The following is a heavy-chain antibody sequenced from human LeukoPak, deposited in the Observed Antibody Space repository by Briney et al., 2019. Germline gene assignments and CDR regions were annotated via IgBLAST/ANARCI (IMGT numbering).Heavy chain of an antibody. D-gene: IGHD6-6*01. CDR2: ISYDGGNK. J-gene: IGHJ6*03. CDR3: ARDGEEYSSSSGYYYMDV. CDR1: GFTFSSYA. Sequence: GGSLRLSCAASGFTFSSYAMHWVRQAPGKGLEWVAVISYDGGNKYYADSVKGRFTISRDNSKNTLYLQMNSLRAEDTAVYHCARDGEEYSSSSGYYYMDVWGKGTTVTVSS. V-gene: IGHV3-30*04.